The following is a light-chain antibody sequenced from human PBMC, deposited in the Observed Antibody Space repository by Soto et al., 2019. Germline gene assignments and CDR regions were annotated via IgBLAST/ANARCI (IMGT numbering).Light chain of an antibody. J-gene: IGLJ1*01. Sequence: QSALTQPASVSGSPGQSITISCTGTSSDVGGSNDVSWYQQHPGKAPKLMIYDDSSRPSGVSNRFSGSKSGNSASLTISGLQAEDEADYYCGSYDSSSTLYVFGTGTKVTVL. CDR1: SSDVGGSND. CDR2: DDS. CDR3: GSYDSSSTLYV. V-gene: IGLV2-14*01.